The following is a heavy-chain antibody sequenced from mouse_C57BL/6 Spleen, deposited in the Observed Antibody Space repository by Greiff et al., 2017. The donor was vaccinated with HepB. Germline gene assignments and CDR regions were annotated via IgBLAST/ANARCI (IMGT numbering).Heavy chain of an antibody. CDR3: ARGTSYDYDFAY. J-gene: IGHJ3*01. CDR2: INPSSGYT. Sequence: QVQLQQSGAELARPGASVKMSCKASGYTFTSYTMHWVKQRPGQGLEWIGYINPSSGYTKYNQKFKDKATLTADKSSSTAYMQLSSLTSEDSAVYYCARGTSYDYDFAYWGQGTLVTVSA. CDR1: GYTFTSYT. V-gene: IGHV1-4*01. D-gene: IGHD2-4*01.